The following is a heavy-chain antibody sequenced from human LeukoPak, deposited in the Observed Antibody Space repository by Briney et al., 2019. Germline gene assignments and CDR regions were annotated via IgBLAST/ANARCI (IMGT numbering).Heavy chain of an antibody. Sequence: PSETLSLTCTVSGGSISSRSYYWSWIRQPPGKGLEWIGYIYYSGSTNYNPSLKSRVTISVDTSKNQFSLKLSSVTAADTAVYYCARKGRAAQLDYWGQGTLVTVSS. V-gene: IGHV4-61*01. CDR1: GGSISSRSYY. CDR2: IYYSGST. D-gene: IGHD6-13*01. CDR3: ARKGRAAQLDY. J-gene: IGHJ4*02.